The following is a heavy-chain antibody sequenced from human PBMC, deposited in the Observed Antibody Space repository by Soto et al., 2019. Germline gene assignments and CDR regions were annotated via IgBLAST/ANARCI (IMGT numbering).Heavy chain of an antibody. CDR2: IYATGTT. V-gene: IGHV4-4*07. Sequence: PSETLSLTCTVSGASISGFYWSWIRKSAGKGLEWIGRIYATGTTDYNPSLKSRVMMSADTSKKQFSLKLRSVTAADTAVYYRVRDGTKTLRDWFDPWGQGISVTVSS. J-gene: IGHJ5*02. CDR3: VRDGTKTLRDWFDP. D-gene: IGHD1-1*01. CDR1: GASISGFY.